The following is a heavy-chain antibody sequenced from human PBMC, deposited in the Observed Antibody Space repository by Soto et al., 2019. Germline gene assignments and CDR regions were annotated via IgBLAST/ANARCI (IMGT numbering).Heavy chain of an antibody. D-gene: IGHD3-3*01. J-gene: IGHJ4*02. Sequence: EVQLLESGGGLVQPGGSLRLSCAASGFTFDDYVMSWVRQAPGKGLEWVSGISGSGESTYYAASVKGRFTISRDNSKNTLYLQMNSLRAEDTAIYYCAKYDRFLDYWGQGTQVTVSS. CDR3: AKYDRFLDY. V-gene: IGHV3-23*01. CDR2: ISGSGEST. CDR1: GFTFDDYV.